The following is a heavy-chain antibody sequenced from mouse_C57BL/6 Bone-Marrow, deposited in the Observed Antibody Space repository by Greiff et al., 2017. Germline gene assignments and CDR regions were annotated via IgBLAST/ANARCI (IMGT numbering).Heavy chain of an antibody. D-gene: IGHD1-1*01. V-gene: IGHV1-54*01. CDR1: GYAFTNYL. CDR2: INPGSGGT. J-gene: IGHJ1*03. Sequence: VQLVESGAELVRPGTSVKVSCKASGYAFTNYLIEWVKQRPGQGLEWIGVINPGSGGTNYNEKFKGKATLTADKSSSTAYMQLSSLTYEDSAVYFCAGTTTVAYWYFDVWGTGTTVTVSS. CDR3: AGTTTVAYWYFDV.